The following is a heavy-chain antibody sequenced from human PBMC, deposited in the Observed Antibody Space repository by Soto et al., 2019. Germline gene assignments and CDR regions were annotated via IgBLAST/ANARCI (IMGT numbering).Heavy chain of an antibody. J-gene: IGHJ4*02. D-gene: IGHD3-22*01. CDR3: ARSLLGDYYDSDGLDN. CDR2: IIPMLGIA. V-gene: IGHV1-69*02. CDR1: GGTFSSYT. Sequence: SVKVSCKASGGTFSSYTFSWVRQAPGQGLEWMGRIIPMLGIANYAQKFQGRVTITADKSTSTVYMDLSSLRSEDTAVYYCARSLLGDYYDSDGLDNWGQGTLVTVSS.